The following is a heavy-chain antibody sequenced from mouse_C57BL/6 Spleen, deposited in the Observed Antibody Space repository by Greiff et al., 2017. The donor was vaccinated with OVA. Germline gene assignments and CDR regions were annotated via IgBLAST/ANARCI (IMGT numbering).Heavy chain of an antibody. CDR3: ARGGYYDAWFAY. V-gene: IGHV3-1*01. J-gene: IGHJ3*01. CDR2: ISYSGST. D-gene: IGHD1-1*01. Sequence: DVQLVESGPGMVKPSQSLSLTCTVTGYSITSGYDWHWIRHFPGNKLEWMGYISYSGSTNYNPSLKSRISITHDTSKNHFFLKLNSVTTEDTATYYCARGGYYDAWFAYWGQGTLVTVSA. CDR1: GYSITSGYD.